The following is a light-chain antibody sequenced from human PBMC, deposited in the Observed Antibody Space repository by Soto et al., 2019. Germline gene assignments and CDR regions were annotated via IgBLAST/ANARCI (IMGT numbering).Light chain of an antibody. CDR1: SSDVGGFNY. CDR3: NSYTSSSTYV. V-gene: IGLV2-14*03. J-gene: IGLJ1*01. Sequence: QSVLTQPASVSGSPGQSITISCTGTSSDVGGFNYVSWYQQHPGKAPKLMIYDVTNRPSGVSYRFSGSKSGNTASLTISGLQAEDGADYYCNSYTSSSTYVFGTGTRSPS. CDR2: DVT.